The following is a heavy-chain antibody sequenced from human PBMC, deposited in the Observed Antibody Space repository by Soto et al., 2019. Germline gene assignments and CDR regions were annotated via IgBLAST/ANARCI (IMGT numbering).Heavy chain of an antibody. D-gene: IGHD2-2*01. V-gene: IGHV4-39*01. Sequence: SETLSLTCTVSGGSISSSSYYWGWIRQPPGKGLEWIGSIYYSGSTYYNPSLKSRVTISVDTSKNQFSLKLSSVTAADTAVYYCARLPIPFTWSVVPAAATYYMDVWGKGTTVTVSS. CDR1: GGSISSSSYY. CDR2: IYYSGST. J-gene: IGHJ6*03. CDR3: ARLPIPFTWSVVPAAATYYMDV.